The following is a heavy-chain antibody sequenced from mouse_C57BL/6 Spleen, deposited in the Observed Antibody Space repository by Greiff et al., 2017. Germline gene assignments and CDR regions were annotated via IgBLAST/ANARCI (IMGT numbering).Heavy chain of an antibody. D-gene: IGHD1-1*01. CDR1: GYTFTSYD. CDR2: IHPNSGST. Sequence: QVQLQQSGPELVKPGASVKLSCKASGYTFTSYDINWVKQRPGQGLEWIGMIHPNSGSTNYNEKFKSKATLTVDKSSSTAYMQLSSLTSEDSAVYYCDRVNTGVAYWYFGGWGTGTTVTVSS. J-gene: IGHJ1*03. CDR3: DRVNTGVAYWYFGG. V-gene: IGHV1-64*01.